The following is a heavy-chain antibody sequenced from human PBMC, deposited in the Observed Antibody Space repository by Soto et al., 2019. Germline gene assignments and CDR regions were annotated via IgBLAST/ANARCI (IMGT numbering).Heavy chain of an antibody. CDR3: ARGGYSGYHFMFDY. V-gene: IGHV4-30-2*01. CDR1: GGSISGGGYS. J-gene: IGHJ4*02. Sequence: SETLSLTCTVSGGSISGGGYSWNWIRQPPGKGLEYIGYIYRSGSTYYNPTLRSRVIISIDKSNNHFSLKLSSVTAADTAVYYCARGGYSGYHFMFDYWGQGALVTVSS. D-gene: IGHD5-12*01. CDR2: IYRSGST.